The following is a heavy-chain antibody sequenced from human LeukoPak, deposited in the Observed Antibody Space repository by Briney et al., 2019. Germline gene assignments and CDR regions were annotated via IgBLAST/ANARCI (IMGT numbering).Heavy chain of an antibody. D-gene: IGHD3-16*01. CDR2: IYTTGST. CDR3: ARGGHFFDV. Sequence: SETLSLTCTVSGGSISSYYWSWLRQPAGKGLECLGVIYTTGSTNYNPSLKSRVTVSRDTSKNQFSLKLTSVTAADTAVSYCARGGHFFDVWGKGTTVTVSS. J-gene: IGHJ6*03. CDR1: GGSISSYY. V-gene: IGHV4-4*07.